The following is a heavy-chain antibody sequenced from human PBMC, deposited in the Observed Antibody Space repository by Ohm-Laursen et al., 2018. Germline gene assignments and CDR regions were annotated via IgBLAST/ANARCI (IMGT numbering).Heavy chain of an antibody. V-gene: IGHV3-9*01. CDR1: GFTFDDYA. CDR2: ISWNSGSI. D-gene: IGHD6-19*01. Sequence: SLRLSCAASGFTFDDYAMHWVRQAPGKGLEWVSVISWNSGSIGYADSVKGRFTISRDNAKNSLYLQMNSLRAEDTALYYCAKVSSGWYTFEDYWGQGTLVTVSS. CDR3: AKVSSGWYTFEDY. J-gene: IGHJ4*02.